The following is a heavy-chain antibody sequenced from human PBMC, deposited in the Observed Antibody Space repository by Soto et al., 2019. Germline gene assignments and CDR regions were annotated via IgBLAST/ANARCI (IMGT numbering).Heavy chain of an antibody. CDR3: ARDHTYCPDRVRYNYYYYGMDV. D-gene: IGHD2-8*01. CDR2: ISSSSSYI. J-gene: IGHJ6*02. Sequence: GGSLRLSCAASGFTFSSYSMNWVRQAPGKGLEWVSSISSSSSYIYYADSVKGRFTISRDNAKNSLYLQMNSLRAEDTAVYYCARDHTYCPDRVRYNYYYYGMDVWGQGTTVTVSS. V-gene: IGHV3-21*01. CDR1: GFTFSSYS.